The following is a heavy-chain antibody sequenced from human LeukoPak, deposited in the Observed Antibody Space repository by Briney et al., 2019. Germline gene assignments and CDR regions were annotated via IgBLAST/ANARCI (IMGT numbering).Heavy chain of an antibody. D-gene: IGHD5-18*01. V-gene: IGHV4-39*07. Sequence: SETLSLTCTVYGGSISSSSYYWGWIPPPPGKGLDWNGSIYYSGSTYYNPALKSRVTISVDTSENQFSQKLSSVTAADTAVYYCARGRGPAMVTYYFDYWGQGTLVTVSS. J-gene: IGHJ4*02. CDR3: ARGRGPAMVTYYFDY. CDR2: IYYSGST. CDR1: GGSISSSSYY.